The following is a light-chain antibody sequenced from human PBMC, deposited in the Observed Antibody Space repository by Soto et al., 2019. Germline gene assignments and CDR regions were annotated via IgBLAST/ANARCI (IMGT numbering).Light chain of an antibody. CDR1: QSVNTY. J-gene: IGKJ5*01. CDR3: QQRSTWPLIT. V-gene: IGKV3-11*01. Sequence: EIVLTQSPATLSLSPGERATLSCRASQSVNTYLAWYQHKPGLPPRLLIYDASNRATGIPARFSGSGSGTDFTLTISSLEPEDFAVYYCQQRSTWPLITFGQGTRLEIK. CDR2: DAS.